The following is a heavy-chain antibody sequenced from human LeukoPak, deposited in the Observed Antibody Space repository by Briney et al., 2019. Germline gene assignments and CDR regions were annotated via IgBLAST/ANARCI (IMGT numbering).Heavy chain of an antibody. CDR1: GFTFSSYW. D-gene: IGHD3-9*01. CDR2: IYSGGST. Sequence: PGGSLRLSCAASGFTFSSYWMHWVRQAPGKGLEWVSVIYSGGSTYYADSVKGRFTISRDNSKNTLYLQMNSLRAEDTAVYYCARDTRYYDILTGLNRDDGMDVWGQGTTVTVSS. CDR3: ARDTRYYDILTGLNRDDGMDV. J-gene: IGHJ6*02. V-gene: IGHV3-66*01.